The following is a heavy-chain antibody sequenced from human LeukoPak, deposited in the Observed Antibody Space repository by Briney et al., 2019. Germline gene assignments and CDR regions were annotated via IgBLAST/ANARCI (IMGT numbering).Heavy chain of an antibody. Sequence: SETLSLTCAVYGGSFSGYYWSWIRQPPGKGLEWIGEINHSGSTNYNPSLKSRVTISVDTSKNQYSLKLSSVAAADTAVYYCARRRGFDPWGQGTLVTVSS. V-gene: IGHV4-34*01. CDR3: ARRRGFDP. J-gene: IGHJ5*02. CDR2: INHSGST. CDR1: GGSFSGYY.